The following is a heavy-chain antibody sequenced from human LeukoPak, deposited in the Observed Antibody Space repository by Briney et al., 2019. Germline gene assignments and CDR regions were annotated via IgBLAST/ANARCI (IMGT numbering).Heavy chain of an antibody. CDR2: IQSSGST. CDR3: ASQTYYYDSSGSNAFDI. V-gene: IGHV4-4*07. D-gene: IGHD3-22*01. Sequence: SETLSLTCTVSGGSISSYYWSWIRQPAGRGLERIGRIQSSGSTNYNPSLKSRVTMSVDTSKNQFSLKLSSVAAADTAVYYCASQTYYYDSSGSNAFDIWGQGTMVTVSS. CDR1: GGSISSYY. J-gene: IGHJ3*02.